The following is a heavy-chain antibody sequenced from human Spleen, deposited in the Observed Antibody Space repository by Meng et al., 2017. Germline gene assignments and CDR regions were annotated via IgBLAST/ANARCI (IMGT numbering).Heavy chain of an antibody. D-gene: IGHD2-15*01. Sequence: GESLKISCAASGFTFSNYWLHWVRQAPGKGLVWVSRINSDGSTTNYADSVKGRFTISRDNAKNTLYLQMNSLRAEDTAVYYCARAHSSGGSNYWGQGTLVTVSS. CDR1: GFTFSNYW. CDR2: INSDGSTT. J-gene: IGHJ4*02. V-gene: IGHV3-74*01. CDR3: ARAHSSGGSNY.